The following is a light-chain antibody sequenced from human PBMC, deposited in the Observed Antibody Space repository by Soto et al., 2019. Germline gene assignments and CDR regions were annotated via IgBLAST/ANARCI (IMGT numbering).Light chain of an antibody. Sequence: EILMTQSPATLSVSPGERATLSCRASQSVSSTLAWYQQKPGQAPRLLSYGASTRATDIPARFSGSGSGTEFTLTISSLQSEDFAVYYCQQYYSWPRTFGQGTKVDI. V-gene: IGKV3-15*01. CDR2: GAS. CDR1: QSVSST. J-gene: IGKJ1*01. CDR3: QQYYSWPRT.